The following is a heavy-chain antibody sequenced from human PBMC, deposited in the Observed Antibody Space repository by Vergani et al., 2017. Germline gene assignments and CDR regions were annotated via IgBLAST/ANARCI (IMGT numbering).Heavy chain of an antibody. V-gene: IGHV3-48*04. J-gene: IGHJ6*03. CDR1: GFTFSSYS. CDR2: ISSSSSTI. CDR3: AGVPGSSSPFYYYYYMDV. D-gene: IGHD6-6*01. Sequence: EVQLVESGGGLVQPGGSLRLSCAASGFTFSSYSMNWVRQAPGKGLEWVSYISSSSSTIYYADSVKGRFTISRDNDKNSLYLQMNSLRAEDTAVYYCAGVPGSSSPFYYYYYMDVWGKGTTVTVSS.